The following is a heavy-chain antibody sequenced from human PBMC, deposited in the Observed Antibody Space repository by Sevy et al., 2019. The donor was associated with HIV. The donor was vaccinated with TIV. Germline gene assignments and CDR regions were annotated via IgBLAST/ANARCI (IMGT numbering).Heavy chain of an antibody. J-gene: IGHJ3*02. V-gene: IGHV3-30*03. D-gene: IGHD1-26*01. Sequence: GGSLRLSCAASGISFNNYGMHWVRRAPGKGLEWLAVISYDGTNQYYADSVKGRFTISRDDSKNTLYLQMNSLRVEDTAKYYCAMDLYSGTNSGAFDIWGQGTLVTVSS. CDR3: AMDLYSGTNSGAFDI. CDR1: GISFNNYG. CDR2: ISYDGTNQ.